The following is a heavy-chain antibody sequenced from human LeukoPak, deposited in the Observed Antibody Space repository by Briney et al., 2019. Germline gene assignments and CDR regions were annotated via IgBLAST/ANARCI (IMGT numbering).Heavy chain of an antibody. V-gene: IGHV5-51*01. J-gene: IGHJ1*01. CDR2: IYPADSDA. D-gene: IGHD6-19*01. Sequence: GESLKISCKVSGYSFTNYWIGWVRQMPGKGLEWMGIIYPADSDAKYSPSFQGQVTISADKSISTAYLQWSSLKASDTAIYYCARIGYSSGWYVGSFQYWGQGTLVTVSS. CDR3: ARIGYSSGWYVGSFQY. CDR1: GYSFTNYW.